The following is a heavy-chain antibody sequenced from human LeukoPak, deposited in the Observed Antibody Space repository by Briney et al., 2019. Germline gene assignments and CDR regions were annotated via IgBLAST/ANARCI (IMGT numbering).Heavy chain of an antibody. Sequence: GGSLRLSCAASEFSVGSNYMTWVRQAPGKGLEWVSLIYSGGSTYYADSVKGRFTISRDNSKNTLYLQMNSLRAEDTAVYYCAKEGSSSSREYDYWGQGTLVTVSS. J-gene: IGHJ4*02. CDR3: AKEGSSSSREYDY. V-gene: IGHV3-66*01. D-gene: IGHD6-13*01. CDR2: IYSGGST. CDR1: EFSVGSNY.